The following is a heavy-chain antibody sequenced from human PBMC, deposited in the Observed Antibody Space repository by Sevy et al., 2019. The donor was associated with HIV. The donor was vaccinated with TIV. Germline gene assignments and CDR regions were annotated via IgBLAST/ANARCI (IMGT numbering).Heavy chain of an antibody. CDR1: GFTFTTFG. CDR2: ISYDGRNK. CDR3: AKGRGDYVTRGGVDS. J-gene: IGHJ5*01. Sequence: GGSLRLSCAASGFTFTTFGMHWVRQAPGKGLEWVAVISYDGRNKYHADSVRGQFTISRDNSKNTLYLQMNSLRSEDTAVYYCAKGRGDYVTRGGVDSWGQGALVTVSS. V-gene: IGHV3-30*18. D-gene: IGHD4-17*01.